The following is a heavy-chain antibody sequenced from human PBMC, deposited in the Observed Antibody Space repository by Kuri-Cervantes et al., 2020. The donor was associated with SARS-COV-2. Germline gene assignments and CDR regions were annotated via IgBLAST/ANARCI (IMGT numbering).Heavy chain of an antibody. J-gene: IGHJ4*02. CDR1: GFTFSSYS. CDR3: AKMEGGFLEWTWIDY. V-gene: IGHV3-21*06. D-gene: IGHD3-3*01. CDR2: ISSSSSYI. Sequence: GGSLRLSCAASGFTFSSYSMNWVRQAPGKGLEWVSSISSSSSYIYYADSVKGRFTISRDNAKNSLYLQMNSLRAEDTAVYYCAKMEGGFLEWTWIDYWGQGTLVTVSS.